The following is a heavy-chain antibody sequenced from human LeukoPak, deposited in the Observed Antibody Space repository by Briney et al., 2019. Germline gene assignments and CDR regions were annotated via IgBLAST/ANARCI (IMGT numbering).Heavy chain of an antibody. D-gene: IGHD4-17*01. CDR2: ISYDGSNK. J-gene: IGHJ5*02. CDR1: GFTFSSYA. V-gene: IGHV3-30*04. CDR3: ARDLLGDYIP. Sequence: GGSLRLSCAASGFTFSSYAMHWVRQAPGKGLEWVAVISYDGSNKYYADSVKGRFTISRDNSKNTLYLQMNSLRAEDTAVYYCARDLLGDYIPWGQGTLVTVSS.